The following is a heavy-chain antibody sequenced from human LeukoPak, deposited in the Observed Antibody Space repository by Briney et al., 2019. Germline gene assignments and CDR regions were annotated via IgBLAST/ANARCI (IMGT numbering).Heavy chain of an antibody. D-gene: IGHD3-22*01. CDR1: GYTFTSYG. V-gene: IGHV1-18*01. Sequence: ASVKVSCKASGYTFTSYGISWVRQAPGQGLEWMGWISAYNGNTNYAQKLQGRVTMTTDTSTSTAYMEPRSLRSDDTAVYYCARDPGYYDSSGYYCPIGDYWGQGTLVTVSS. CDR3: ARDPGYYDSSGYYCPIGDY. CDR2: ISAYNGNT. J-gene: IGHJ4*02.